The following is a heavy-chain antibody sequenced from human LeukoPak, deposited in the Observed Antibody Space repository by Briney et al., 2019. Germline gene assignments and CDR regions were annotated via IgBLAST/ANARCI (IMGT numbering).Heavy chain of an antibody. CDR3: AREGSSSQDYYYYYYMDV. V-gene: IGHV3-30*03. CDR2: ISYDGSNK. J-gene: IGHJ6*03. D-gene: IGHD6-13*01. Sequence: PGGSLRLSCAASGFTFSSYGMHWVRQAPGKGLEWVAVISYDGSNKYYADSVKGRFTISRDNSKNTLYLQMNSLRAEDTAVYYCAREGSSSQDYYYYYYMDVWGKGTTVTVSS. CDR1: GFTFSSYG.